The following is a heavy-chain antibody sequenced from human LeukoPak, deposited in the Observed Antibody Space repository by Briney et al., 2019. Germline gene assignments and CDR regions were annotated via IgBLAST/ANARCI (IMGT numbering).Heavy chain of an antibody. CDR1: GGTFSSYA. V-gene: IGHV1-69*13. CDR2: IIPIFGTA. J-gene: IGHJ4*02. CDR3: AREYCTSTSCYYYYFDY. Sequence: ASVKVSCKASGGTFSSYAISWVRQAPGQGLEWMGGIIPIFGTANYAQKFQGRVTITADESTSTAYMELSSLRSDDTAVYYCAREYCTSTSCYYYYFDYWGQGTLVTVSS. D-gene: IGHD2-2*01.